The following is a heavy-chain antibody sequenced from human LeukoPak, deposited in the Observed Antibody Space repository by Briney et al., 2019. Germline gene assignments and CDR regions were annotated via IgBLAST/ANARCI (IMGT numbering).Heavy chain of an antibody. CDR3: ARDPPTRFDY. J-gene: IGHJ4*02. CDR2: ISGDGGTT. CDR1: GFTFDDYA. Sequence: GGSLRLSCAASGFTFDDYAMHWVRQVPGKGLEWVSLISGDGGTTYYADSMKGRFTISRDNSKNTLYLQMNSLRAEDTAVYYCARDPPTRFDYWGQGTLVTVSS. V-gene: IGHV3-43*02.